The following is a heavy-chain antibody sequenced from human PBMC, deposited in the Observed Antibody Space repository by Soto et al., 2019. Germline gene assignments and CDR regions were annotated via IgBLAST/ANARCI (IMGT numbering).Heavy chain of an antibody. Sequence: QVQLQQWGAGLLKPSETLSLTCAVYGGSFSGYYWSWIRQPPGKGLEWIGEINHSGSTNYNPSLKRRVTISVDTSKNQFSLKLSSVTAADTAVYYCASEAAANYYYYGMDVWGQGTTVTVSS. D-gene: IGHD6-13*01. CDR2: INHSGST. J-gene: IGHJ6*02. V-gene: IGHV4-34*01. CDR3: ASEAAANYYYYGMDV. CDR1: GGSFSGYY.